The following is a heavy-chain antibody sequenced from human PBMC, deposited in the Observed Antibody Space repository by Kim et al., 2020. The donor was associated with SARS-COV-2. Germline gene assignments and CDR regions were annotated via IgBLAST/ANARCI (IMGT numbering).Heavy chain of an antibody. V-gene: IGHV3-30-3*01. Sequence: GGSLRLSCAASGFTFSSYAMHWVRQAPGKGLEWVAVISYDGSNKYYADSVKGRFTISRDNSKNTLYLQMNSLRAEDTAVYYCARAGGILVHDAFDIWGQGTMVTVSS. J-gene: IGHJ3*02. D-gene: IGHD3-16*01. CDR1: GFTFSSYA. CDR3: ARAGGILVHDAFDI. CDR2: ISYDGSNK.